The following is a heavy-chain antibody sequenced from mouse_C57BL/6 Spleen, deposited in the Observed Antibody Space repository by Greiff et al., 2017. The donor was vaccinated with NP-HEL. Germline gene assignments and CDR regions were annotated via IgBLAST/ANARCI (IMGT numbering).Heavy chain of an antibody. Sequence: QVTLKESGPGILQSSQTLSLTCSFSGFSLSTSGMGVSWIRQPSGKGLEWLAHIYWDDDKRYNPSLKSRLTISKDTSRNQVFLKITSVDTADTATYYCARREEVYDGYYVFAYWGQGTLVTVSA. J-gene: IGHJ3*01. V-gene: IGHV8-12*01. D-gene: IGHD2-3*01. CDR2: IYWDDDK. CDR3: ARREEVYDGYYVFAY. CDR1: GFSLSTSGMG.